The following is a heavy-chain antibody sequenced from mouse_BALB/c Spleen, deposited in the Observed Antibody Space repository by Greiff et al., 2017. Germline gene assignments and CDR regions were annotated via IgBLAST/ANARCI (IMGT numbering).Heavy chain of an antibody. CDR2: INPSSGYT. CDR3: ARREVRRGAWFAY. D-gene: IGHD2-14*01. CDR1: GYTFTSYT. V-gene: IGHV1-4*02. J-gene: IGHJ3*01. Sequence: QVQLQQSAAELARPGASVKMSCKASGYTFTSYTMHWVKQRPGQGLEWIGYINPSSGYTEYNQKFKDKTTLTADKSSSTAYMQLSSLTSEDSAVYYCARREVRRGAWFAYWGQGTLVTVSA.